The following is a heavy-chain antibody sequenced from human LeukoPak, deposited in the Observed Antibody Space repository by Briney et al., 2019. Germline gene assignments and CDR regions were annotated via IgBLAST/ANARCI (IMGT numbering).Heavy chain of an antibody. CDR3: ASRISVGY. Sequence: GGSLRLSCAASGFTFSSYGMHWVRQAPGKGLEWVALISSDGSNKDYADSVKGRFTISRDNSKNTLSLQMNSLSAEDTAMYYCASRISVGYWGQGTLVTVSS. CDR1: GFTFSSYG. D-gene: IGHD2-15*01. CDR2: ISSDGSNK. V-gene: IGHV3-30*19. J-gene: IGHJ4*02.